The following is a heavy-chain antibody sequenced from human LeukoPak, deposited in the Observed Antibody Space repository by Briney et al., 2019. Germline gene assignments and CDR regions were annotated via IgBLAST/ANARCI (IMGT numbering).Heavy chain of an antibody. J-gene: IGHJ4*02. CDR3: ASGTTVTNFAY. CDR1: GGSISSYY. Sequence: SETLSLTCTVSGGSISSYYWSWIRQPPGKGLEWIGYIYYSGSTNYNPSLKSRVAISVDTSKNQFSLKLSSVTAADTAVYYCASGTTVTNFAYWGQGTLVTVSS. D-gene: IGHD4-17*01. CDR2: IYYSGST. V-gene: IGHV4-59*01.